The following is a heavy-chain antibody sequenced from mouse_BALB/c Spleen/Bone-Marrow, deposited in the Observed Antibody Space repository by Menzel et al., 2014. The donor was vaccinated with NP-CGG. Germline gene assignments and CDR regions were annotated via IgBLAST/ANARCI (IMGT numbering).Heavy chain of an antibody. J-gene: IGHJ2*01. Sequence: VQLQQSGAELVRPGTSVKVSCKASGYAFTNYLIEWVKQRPGQGLEWIGVINPGCGATNYNENFKGKATLTADKSSSTPYMQLSSLTSDDSAVYFCARRLTGTLYFDYWGQGTTLTVSS. V-gene: IGHV1-54*03. D-gene: IGHD4-1*01. CDR2: INPGCGAT. CDR3: ARRLTGTLYFDY. CDR1: GYAFTNYL.